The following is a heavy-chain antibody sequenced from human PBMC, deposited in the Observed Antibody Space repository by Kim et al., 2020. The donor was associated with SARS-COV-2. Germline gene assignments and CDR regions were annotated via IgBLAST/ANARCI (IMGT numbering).Heavy chain of an antibody. CDR2: INHSGST. J-gene: IGHJ4*02. V-gene: IGHV4-34*01. Sequence: SETLSLTCAVYGGSFSGYYWSWIRQPPGKGLEWIGEINHSGSTNYNPSLKSRVTISVDTSKNQFSLKLSSVTAADTAVYYCARGTGLYYYGSGSYYRDYWGQGTLVTVSS. D-gene: IGHD3-10*01. CDR1: GGSFSGYY. CDR3: ARGTGLYYYGSGSYYRDY.